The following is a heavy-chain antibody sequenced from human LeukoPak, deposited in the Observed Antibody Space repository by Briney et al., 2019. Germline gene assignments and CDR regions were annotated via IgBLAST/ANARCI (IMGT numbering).Heavy chain of an antibody. D-gene: IGHD6-19*01. J-gene: IGHJ3*02. CDR2: ISWDGGST. CDR1: GFTFDDYA. Sequence: GGSLRLSCAASGFTFDDYAMHWVRQAPGKGLEWVSLISWDGGSTYYADSVKGRFTISRDNSKNSLYLQMNSLRAEDTALYYCAKVSVAGPNILWDAFDIWGQGAMVTVSS. CDR3: AKVSVAGPNILWDAFDI. V-gene: IGHV3-43D*03.